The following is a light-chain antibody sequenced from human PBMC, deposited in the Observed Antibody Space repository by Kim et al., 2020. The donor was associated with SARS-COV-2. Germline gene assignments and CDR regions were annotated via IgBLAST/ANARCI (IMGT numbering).Light chain of an antibody. V-gene: IGKV1-5*03. CDR3: QQYHTYPRT. CDR1: QNIGRW. J-gene: IGKJ1*01. Sequence: ASVGDRVTITCRTIQNIGRWLAWYQQKSGKAPRLLLYEASTVESGVPSTFTGSGSGTEFTLTISSLQPDDFATYYCQQYHTYPRTFGQGTKVDIK. CDR2: EAS.